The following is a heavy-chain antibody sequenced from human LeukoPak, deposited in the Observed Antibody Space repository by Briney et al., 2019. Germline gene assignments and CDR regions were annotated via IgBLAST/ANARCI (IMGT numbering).Heavy chain of an antibody. J-gene: IGHJ6*02. V-gene: IGHV4-61*02. CDR1: GASISSGNYY. CDR2: IYTSGRT. CDR3: ARGEYCSRTSCYPPPPYYYYHGMDV. Sequence: SQTLSLTCTVSGASISSGNYYWSWIRQPAGKGLEWIGRIYTSGRTNYNPSLKSRVTISVDTSKNQFSLKLSSVTAADTAVYYCARGEYCSRTSCYPPPPYYYYHGMDVWGQGTPVTVSS. D-gene: IGHD2-2*01.